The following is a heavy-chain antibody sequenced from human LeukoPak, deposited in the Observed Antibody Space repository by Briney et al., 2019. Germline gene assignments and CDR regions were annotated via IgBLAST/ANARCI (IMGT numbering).Heavy chain of an antibody. Sequence: PGGSLRLSCAASGFTFSGYWMHWVRQAPGKGLVWVSRINSDGRTTTYADSVKGRFTISRDNAKNTLYLQMNSLRVEDTAVYYCATSSAPGTTFDYWGQGTLVTVSS. CDR3: ATSSAPGTTFDY. V-gene: IGHV3-74*01. D-gene: IGHD1-14*01. CDR2: INSDGRTT. J-gene: IGHJ4*02. CDR1: GFTFSGYW.